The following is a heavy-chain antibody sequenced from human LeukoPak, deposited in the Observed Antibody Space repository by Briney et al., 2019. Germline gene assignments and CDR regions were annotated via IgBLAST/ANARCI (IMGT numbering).Heavy chain of an antibody. CDR3: ARGVSITMIVVVISWFDP. CDR2: INPNSGGT. J-gene: IGHJ5*02. CDR1: GYTFTGYY. V-gene: IGHV1-2*02. D-gene: IGHD3-22*01. Sequence: ASVKVSCKASGYTFTGYYMHWVRQAPGQGFEWMGWINPNSGGTNYAQKFQGRVTMTRDTSISTAYMELSRLRSDDTAVYYCARGVSITMIVVVISWFDPWGQGTLVTVSS.